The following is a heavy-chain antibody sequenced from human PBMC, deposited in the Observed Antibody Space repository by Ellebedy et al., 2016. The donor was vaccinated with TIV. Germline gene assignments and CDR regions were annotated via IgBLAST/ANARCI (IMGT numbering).Heavy chain of an antibody. CDR2: ISGSAGRT. V-gene: IGHV3-23*01. CDR3: AKGTQWLGRTCFDY. J-gene: IGHJ4*02. D-gene: IGHD6-19*01. Sequence: GESLKISCAASGFTFSSYAMSWVRQAPGKGLQWVSTISGSAGRTDYADSVKGRFTISRDNSKNTLYLQMNSLRAEDKALYYCAKGTQWLGRTCFDYWGQGTLVTVSS. CDR1: GFTFSSYA.